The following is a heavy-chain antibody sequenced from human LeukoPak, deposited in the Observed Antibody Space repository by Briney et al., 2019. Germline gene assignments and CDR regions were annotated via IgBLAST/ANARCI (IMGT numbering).Heavy chain of an antibody. CDR2: INPNSGGT. V-gene: IGHV1-2*02. J-gene: IGHJ6*03. Sequence: ASVKVSCKTSGYPFSNYDINWVRQAPGQGLEWMGWINPNSGGTNYAQKFQGRVTMTRDTSISTAYMELSRLRSDDTAVYYCARADYYYMDVWGKGTTVTVSS. CDR1: GYPFSNYD. CDR3: ARADYYYMDV.